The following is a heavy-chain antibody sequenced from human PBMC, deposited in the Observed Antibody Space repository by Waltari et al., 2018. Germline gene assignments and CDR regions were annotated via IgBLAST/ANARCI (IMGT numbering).Heavy chain of an antibody. CDR3: AKGDSFSSNTYYFHY. Sequence: EVQLLESGGDLVQPGGSLRLSCGASGVTFSSYAMSWIRQAPGKGLVWVATKSGSGAGTHYADSVKGRFTISRDNFKNTLYLQMNSQRVEESAIYYYAKGDSFSSNTYYFHYWGQGTQVTVSS. CDR2: KSGSGAGT. V-gene: IGHV3-23*01. D-gene: IGHD2-2*01. J-gene: IGHJ4*02. CDR1: GVTFSSYA.